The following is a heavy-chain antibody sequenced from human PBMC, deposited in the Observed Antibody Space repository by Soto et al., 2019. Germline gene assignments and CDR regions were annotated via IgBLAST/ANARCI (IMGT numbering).Heavy chain of an antibody. D-gene: IGHD2-2*02. CDR3: TISPCSTTNCYILSPNYGVDV. CDR2: IKTNAEGGGT. J-gene: IGHJ6*02. Sequence: EVQVVESGGGLVKPGGSLRLSCSASGFTFPNAWMRWVRQAPGKGLEWVGQIKTNAEGGGTDYAAPVKGRFTISRDDSTNILSLQMDSLKPEDTAIYYCTISPCSTTNCYILSPNYGVDVWGQGTTVTVSS. V-gene: IGHV3-15*01. CDR1: GFTFPNAW.